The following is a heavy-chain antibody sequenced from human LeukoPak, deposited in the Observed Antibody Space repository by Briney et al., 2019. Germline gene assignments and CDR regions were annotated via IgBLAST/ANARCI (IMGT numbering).Heavy chain of an antibody. D-gene: IGHD2-2*01. V-gene: IGHV3-30*02. CDR3: AKGQDIVLVPAATFDH. Sequence: GGSLRLSCAASGFTFSSYGMHWVRQAPGKGLEWVAFIRYDGSNKYYADSVKGRFTISRDDSKNTLFLQMNSLRAEDTAVYYCAKGQDIVLVPAATFDHWGQGTLVTVSS. CDR2: IRYDGSNK. CDR1: GFTFSSYG. J-gene: IGHJ4*02.